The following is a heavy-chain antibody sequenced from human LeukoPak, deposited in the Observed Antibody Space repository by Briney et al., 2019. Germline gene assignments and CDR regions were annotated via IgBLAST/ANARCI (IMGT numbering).Heavy chain of an antibody. D-gene: IGHD6-13*01. CDR1: GYTFTSYD. CDR3: ASCLSSSWYNPYYYYGMDV. CDR2: MNPNSGNT. J-gene: IGHJ6*02. V-gene: IGHV1-8*01. Sequence: ASVKVSCKASGYTFTSYDINWERQATGQGLEWMGWMNPNSGNTGYAQKFQGRVTMTRNTSISTAYMELSSLRSEDTAVYYCASCLSSSWYNPYYYYGMDVWGQGTTVTVSS.